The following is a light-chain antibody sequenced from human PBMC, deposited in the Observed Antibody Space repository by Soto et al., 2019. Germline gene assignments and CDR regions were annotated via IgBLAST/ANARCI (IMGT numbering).Light chain of an antibody. CDR3: GTWDNSLGAPYV. V-gene: IGLV1-51*02. Sequence: QSALTQPPSVSAAPGQKVTISCSGSSSNIGNNYVSWYQQLPGTAPKLLIFENNKRPSGIPGRFSGSKSGTSATLGITGLQTGDEADYYCGTWDNSLGAPYVFGTGTKVTVL. CDR1: SSNIGNNY. J-gene: IGLJ1*01. CDR2: ENN.